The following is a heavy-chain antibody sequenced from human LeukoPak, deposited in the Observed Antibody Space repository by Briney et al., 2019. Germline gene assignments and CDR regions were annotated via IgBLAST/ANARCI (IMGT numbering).Heavy chain of an antibody. V-gene: IGHV4-4*07. CDR1: GGSISSYY. J-gene: IGHJ4*02. Sequence: PSETLSLTCTVSGGSISSYYWSWLRQPAGKGLEWLGRIYTSGSTNYNPSLKSRVTMSVDTSKNQFSLKLSSVTAADTAVYYCARGYGGATIFDYFDYWGQGTLVTVSS. CDR2: IYTSGST. D-gene: IGHD1-26*01. CDR3: ARGYGGATIFDYFDY.